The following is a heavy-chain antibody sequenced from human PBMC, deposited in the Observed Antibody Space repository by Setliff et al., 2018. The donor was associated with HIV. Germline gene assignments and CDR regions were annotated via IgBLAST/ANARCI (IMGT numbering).Heavy chain of an antibody. CDR3: ARGRRPVDVVSTIIRYYYYMGV. V-gene: IGHV3-30*02. J-gene: IGHJ6*03. D-gene: IGHD5-12*01. CDR2: IRHNGNTA. CDR1: GFRFETFG. Sequence: PGGSLRLSCAASGFRFETFGMYWVRQAPGKGLEWVAFIRHNGNTADYGDSVKGRFIMSRDNSENTVTLEMNNLRLEDAGVYYCARGRRPVDVVSTIIRYYYYMGVWGKGTTVTAP.